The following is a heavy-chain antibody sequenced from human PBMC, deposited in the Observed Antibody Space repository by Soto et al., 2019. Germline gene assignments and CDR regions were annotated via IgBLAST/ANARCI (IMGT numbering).Heavy chain of an antibody. CDR3: ARLYGSGKGGDY. CDR1: GDSFTSYW. D-gene: IGHD3-10*01. Sequence: EVQLVQSGAEVKKPGDSLKISWKGSGDSFTSYWVGWVRQMAGKGLEWMGIIHPADSDTRYSPSFQGQVTISVDKSISTAYLQWSSLKASDTAMYYCARLYGSGKGGDYWGQGTLVTVSS. CDR2: IHPADSDT. V-gene: IGHV5-51*03. J-gene: IGHJ4*02.